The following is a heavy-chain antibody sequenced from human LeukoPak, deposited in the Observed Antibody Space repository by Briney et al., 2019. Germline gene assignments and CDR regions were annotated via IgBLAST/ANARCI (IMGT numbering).Heavy chain of an antibody. CDR3: ARGLGSYYFDY. CDR1: GGSFSGYY. CDR2: INHRGST. J-gene: IGHJ4*02. D-gene: IGHD3-16*01. V-gene: IGHV4-34*01. Sequence: PSETLSLTCAVYGGSFSGYYWSWIRQPPGKGLEWIGEINHRGSTNYNPSLKSRVTISVDTSKNQFSLKLSSVAAADTAVYYCARGLGSYYFDYWGQGTLVTVSS.